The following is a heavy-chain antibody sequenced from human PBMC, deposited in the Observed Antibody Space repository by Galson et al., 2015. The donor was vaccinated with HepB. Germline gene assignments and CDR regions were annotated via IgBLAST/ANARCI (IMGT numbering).Heavy chain of an antibody. D-gene: IGHD3-10*01. Sequence: CLRLSCAASGFTVSSNYMSWVRQAPGKGLEWVSVIYSGGSTYYADSVKGRFTISRDNSKNTLYLQMNSLRAEDTAVYYCASSITMVRGRGDLYYGMDVWGQGTTVTVSS. CDR3: ASSITMVRGRGDLYYGMDV. V-gene: IGHV3-66*02. CDR1: GFTVSSNY. J-gene: IGHJ6*02. CDR2: IYSGGST.